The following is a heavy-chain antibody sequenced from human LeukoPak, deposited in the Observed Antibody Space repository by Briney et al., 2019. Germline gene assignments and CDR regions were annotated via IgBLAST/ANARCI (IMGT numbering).Heavy chain of an antibody. CDR3: AGGYSYGYPYDY. D-gene: IGHD5-18*01. J-gene: IGHJ4*02. Sequence: SETLSLTCTVSGGSISSSSYYWGWIRQPPGKGLEWIGSIYYSGSTYYNPSLKSRVTISVDTSKNQFSLKLSSVTAADTAVYYCAGGYSYGYPYDYWGQGTLVTVSP. CDR1: GGSISSSSYY. V-gene: IGHV4-39*07. CDR2: IYYSGST.